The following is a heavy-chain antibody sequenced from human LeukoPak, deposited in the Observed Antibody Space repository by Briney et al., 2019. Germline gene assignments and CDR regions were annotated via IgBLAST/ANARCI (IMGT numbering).Heavy chain of an antibody. V-gene: IGHV1-8*02. CDR2: MNPNSGNT. Sequence: ASVKVSCKASGYTFTGYYMHWVRQAPGQGLEWMGWMNPNSGNTGYAQKFQGRVTMTRNTSISTAYMELSSLRSEDTAVYYCARATGDAFDIWGQGTMVTVSS. CDR3: ARATGDAFDI. J-gene: IGHJ3*02. CDR1: GYTFTGYY. D-gene: IGHD7-27*01.